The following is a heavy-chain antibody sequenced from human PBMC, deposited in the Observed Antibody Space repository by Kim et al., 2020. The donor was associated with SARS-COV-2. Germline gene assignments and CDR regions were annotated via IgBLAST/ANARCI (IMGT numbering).Heavy chain of an antibody. CDR2: IYYSGST. CDR1: GGSISNYY. V-gene: IGHV4-59*08. Sequence: SETLSLTCTVSGGSISNYYWSWIRQPPGKGLEWIGYIYYSGSTNYNPSLKSRVTISVDTSKNHFSLKLSSVTAADTAVYYCARRYDFPVYGMDVWGQGTTVTVSS. CDR3: ARRYDFPVYGMDV. J-gene: IGHJ6*02. D-gene: IGHD3-3*01.